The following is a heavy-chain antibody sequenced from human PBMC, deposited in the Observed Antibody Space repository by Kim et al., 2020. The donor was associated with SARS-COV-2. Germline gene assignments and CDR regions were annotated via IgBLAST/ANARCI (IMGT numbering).Heavy chain of an antibody. D-gene: IGHD2-2*01. Sequence: GGSLRLSCAASGFTFSNAWMSWVRQAPGKGLEWVGRIKSKTDGGTTDYAAPVKGRFTISRDDSKNTLYLQMNSLKTEDTAVYYCTTAPFGYCSSTSCYADDPWGQGTLVTVSS. CDR3: TTAPFGYCSSTSCYADDP. V-gene: IGHV3-15*01. J-gene: IGHJ5*02. CDR2: IKSKTDGGTT. CDR1: GFTFSNAW.